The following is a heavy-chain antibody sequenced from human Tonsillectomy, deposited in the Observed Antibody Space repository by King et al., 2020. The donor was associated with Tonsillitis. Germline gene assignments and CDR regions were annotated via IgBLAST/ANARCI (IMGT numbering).Heavy chain of an antibody. D-gene: IGHD3-10*01. Sequence: HVQLVESGGGLVKPGGSLRLSCAASGFMFSDYYMSWIRQAPGKGLEWVSYISSSSSYTNYADSVKGRFTISRDNAKNLLYLQMNSLRAEDTAVYYCARDCNIYYYYGSGTYYKVWGKGTTVTVSS. V-gene: IGHV3-11*05. CDR3: ARDCNIYYYYGSGTYYKV. J-gene: IGHJ6*04. CDR1: GFMFSDYY. CDR2: ISSSSSYT.